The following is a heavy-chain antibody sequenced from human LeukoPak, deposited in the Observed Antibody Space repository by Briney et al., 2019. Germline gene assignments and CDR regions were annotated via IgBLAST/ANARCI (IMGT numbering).Heavy chain of an antibody. J-gene: IGHJ4*02. Sequence: GGSLRLSCAASGFAFSNAWMSWVRQAPGKGLEWVGRIKSKTDGGTTDYAAPVKGRFTISRDDSKNTLYLQMNSLKTEDTAVYYCTTDYDTLTGYYSTPNFDYWGQGTLVTVSS. CDR3: TTDYDTLTGYYSTPNFDY. V-gene: IGHV3-15*01. CDR1: GFAFSNAW. CDR2: IKSKTDGGTT. D-gene: IGHD3-9*01.